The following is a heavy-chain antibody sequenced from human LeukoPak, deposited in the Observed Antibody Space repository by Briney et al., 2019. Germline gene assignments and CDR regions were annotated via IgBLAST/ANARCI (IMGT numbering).Heavy chain of an antibody. CDR3: ARGRAVYYYYYYYMDV. J-gene: IGHJ6*03. CDR1: GGSFSGYY. CDR2: INHSGST. Sequence: PSETLSLTCAVYGGSFSGYYWSWIRQPLGKGLEWIGEINHSGSTNYNPSLKSRVTISVDTSKNQFSLKLSSVTAADTAVYYCARGRAVYYYYYYYMDVWGKGTTVTVSS. V-gene: IGHV4-34*01.